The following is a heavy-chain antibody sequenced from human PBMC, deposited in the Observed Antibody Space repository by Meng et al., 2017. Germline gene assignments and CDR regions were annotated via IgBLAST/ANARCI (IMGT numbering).Heavy chain of an antibody. J-gene: IGHJ5*02. D-gene: IGHD3-10*01. CDR1: GYTFTSYG. CDR3: ATTYYYGSGSYYQGDNWFDP. V-gene: IGHV1-18*01. CDR2: IRAYNGNT. Sequence: ASVKVSCKASGYTFTSYGISWVRQAPGQGLEWMGWIRAYNGNTNYAQKLQGRVTMTRDTSISTAYMELSRLRSDDTAVYYCATTYYYGSGSYYQGDNWFDPWGQGTLVTVSS.